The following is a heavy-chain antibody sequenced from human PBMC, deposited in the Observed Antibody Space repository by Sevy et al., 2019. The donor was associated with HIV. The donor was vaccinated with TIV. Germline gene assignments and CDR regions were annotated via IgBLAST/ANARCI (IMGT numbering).Heavy chain of an antibody. CDR1: GFAFYDYS. CDR2: LSFGCGKI. Sequence: GWSLRLSCAASGFAFYDYSMSWIRQAPGKGLEWVATLSFGCGKINYADSVKGRFIISRDNSKNSFYLQMDNLRVEDTALYYCAREGCTRPHDYWGQGTRVTVSS. D-gene: IGHD2-8*01. CDR3: AREGCTRPHDY. J-gene: IGHJ4*02. V-gene: IGHV3-23*01.